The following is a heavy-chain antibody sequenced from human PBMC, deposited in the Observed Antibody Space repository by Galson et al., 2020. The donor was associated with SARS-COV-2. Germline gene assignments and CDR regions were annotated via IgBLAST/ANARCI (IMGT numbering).Heavy chain of an antibody. D-gene: IGHD2-15*01. Sequence: ASVKVSCKASGYTFTTFYITWVRQAPGQGLEWMGKISPYNSNTNYTEKLQGRVTMTTDTSTSTAYMELRSLTSDDTAVYYCARCLSLGDCSGGSCFFYWGQGTLVTVSS. CDR2: ISPYNSNT. CDR1: GYTFTTFY. J-gene: IGHJ4*02. V-gene: IGHV1-18*01. CDR3: ARCLSLGDCSGGSCFFY.